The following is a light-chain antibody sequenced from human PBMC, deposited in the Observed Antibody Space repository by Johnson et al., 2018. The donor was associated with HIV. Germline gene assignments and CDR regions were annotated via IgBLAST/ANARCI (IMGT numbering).Light chain of an antibody. Sequence: QPVLTQPPSVSAAPGQKVTISCSGSSSNIGNNYVSWYQQVPGAAPKLLIYDNNKRPSGIPDRFSCSKSGTSATLGITGLQTGDEADYYCGTWDTTLRAPFVFCTETKVPVL. CDR1: SSNIGNNY. J-gene: IGLJ1*01. CDR3: GTWDTTLRAPFV. CDR2: DNN. V-gene: IGLV1-51*01.